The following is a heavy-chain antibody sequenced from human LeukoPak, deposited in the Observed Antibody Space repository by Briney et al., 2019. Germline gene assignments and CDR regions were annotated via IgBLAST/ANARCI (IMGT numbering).Heavy chain of an antibody. D-gene: IGHD5-12*01. J-gene: IGHJ4*02. CDR3: AKDGGTRGYSGYDFYGFDY. Sequence: PGRSLRLSCAAPGFTFSSYGMHWVRQAPGKGLEWVAVISYDGSNKYYADSVKGRFTISRDNSKNTLYLQMNSLRAEDTAVYYCAKDGGTRGYSGYDFYGFDYWGQGALVTVSS. V-gene: IGHV3-30*18. CDR2: ISYDGSNK. CDR1: GFTFSSYG.